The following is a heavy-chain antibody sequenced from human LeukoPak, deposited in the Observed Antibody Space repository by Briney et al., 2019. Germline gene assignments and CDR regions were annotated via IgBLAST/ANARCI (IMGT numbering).Heavy chain of an antibody. D-gene: IGHD3-16*01. CDR1: GYTFTSYY. CDR2: INPSGGST. J-gene: IGHJ6*02. CDR3: ARGLTDPTSIYYYYGMDV. V-gene: IGHV1-46*01. Sequence: GASVKVSCKASGYTFTSYYMHWVRQAPGQGLEWMGIINPSGGSTSYAQKFQGRVTMTRDTSTSTVYMELSSLRSEDTAVYYCARGLTDPTSIYYYYGMDVWGQGTTVTVSS.